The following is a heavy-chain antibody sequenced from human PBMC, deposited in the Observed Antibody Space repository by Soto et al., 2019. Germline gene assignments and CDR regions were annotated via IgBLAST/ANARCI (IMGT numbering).Heavy chain of an antibody. D-gene: IGHD3-3*01. Sequence: GESLKISCKGSGYSFTSYWIGWVRQMPGKGLEWMGIIYPGDSDTRYSPSFQGQVTISADKSISTAYLQWSSLKASDTAMYYCARHTRVLRFLEWSTGDYWGQGTLVTVSS. CDR2: IYPGDSDT. V-gene: IGHV5-51*01. CDR3: ARHTRVLRFLEWSTGDY. CDR1: GYSFTSYW. J-gene: IGHJ4*02.